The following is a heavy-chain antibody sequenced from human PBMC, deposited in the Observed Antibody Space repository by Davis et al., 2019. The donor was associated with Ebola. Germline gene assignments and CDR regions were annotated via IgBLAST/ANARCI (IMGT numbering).Heavy chain of an antibody. CDR1: GYTFTGYY. Sequence: SVKVSCKASGYTFTGYYMHWVRQAPGQGLEWMGGIIPIFGTANYAQKFQGRVTITADESTSTAYMELSSLRSEDTAVYYCADGGADWGQGTLVTVSA. CDR2: IIPIFGTA. CDR3: ADGGAD. J-gene: IGHJ4*02. D-gene: IGHD3-3*01. V-gene: IGHV1-69*13.